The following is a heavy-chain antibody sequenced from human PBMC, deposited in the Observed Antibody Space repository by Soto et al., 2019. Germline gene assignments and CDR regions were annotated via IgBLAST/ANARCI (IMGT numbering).Heavy chain of an antibody. CDR1: GYTFTSYG. J-gene: IGHJ6*02. Sequence: GASVKVSCKASGYTFTSYGISWVRQAPEQGLERMGWISAYNGNTNYAQKLQGRVTMTTDTSTSTAYMELRSLRSDDTAVYYCAREYCSGGSCYLNTSSSSGMDAWGQGTTVTFSS. CDR3: AREYCSGGSCYLNTSSSSGMDA. V-gene: IGHV1-18*01. CDR2: ISAYNGNT. D-gene: IGHD2-15*01.